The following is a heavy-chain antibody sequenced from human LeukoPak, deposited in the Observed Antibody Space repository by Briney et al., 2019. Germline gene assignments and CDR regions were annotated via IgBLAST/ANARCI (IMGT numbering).Heavy chain of an antibody. Sequence: GASAKVSCKASGYTFTSYYMHWVRQAPGQGLEWMGIINSSGGSTIYAQKFQGRVTMTEDTSTDTAYMELSSLRSEDTAVYYCATVRWRYSSGWYPDYWGQGTLVTVSS. V-gene: IGHV1-46*01. CDR3: ATVRWRYSSGWYPDY. CDR1: GYTFTSYY. D-gene: IGHD6-19*01. CDR2: INSSGGST. J-gene: IGHJ4*02.